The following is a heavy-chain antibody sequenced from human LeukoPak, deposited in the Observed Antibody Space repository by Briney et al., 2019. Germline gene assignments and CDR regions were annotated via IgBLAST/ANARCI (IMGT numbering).Heavy chain of an antibody. CDR3: ASSGSGWYDY. J-gene: IGHJ4*02. CDR2: IDPSDSYT. Sequence: GESLKISCKGSGYSSTSYWISWVRQMPGKGLEWMGRIDPSDSYTNYSPSFQGHVTISADKSISTAYLQWSSLKASDTAMYYCASSGSGWYDYWGQGTLVTVSS. V-gene: IGHV5-10-1*01. D-gene: IGHD6-19*01. CDR1: GYSSTSYW.